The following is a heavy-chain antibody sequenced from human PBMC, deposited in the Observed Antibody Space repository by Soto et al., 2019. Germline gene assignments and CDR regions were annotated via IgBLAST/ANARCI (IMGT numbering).Heavy chain of an antibody. J-gene: IGHJ5*02. V-gene: IGHV4-4*07. CDR3: VRDGTKTLRDWFDP. CDR1: GASISGCY. CDR2: IYATGTT. Sequence: ETLSLTCTVSGASISGCYWRWIRKSAGKGLEWIGRIYATGTTDYNPSLKSRVMMSVDTSKKQFSLKLRSVTAADTAVYYCVRDGTKTLRDWFDPWGQGISVTVSS. D-gene: IGHD1-1*01.